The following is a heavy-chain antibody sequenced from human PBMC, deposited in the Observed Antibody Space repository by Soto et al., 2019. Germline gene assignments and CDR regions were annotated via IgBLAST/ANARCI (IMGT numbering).Heavy chain of an antibody. J-gene: IGHJ6*02. Sequence: LSLTCAVSGYSISSGHSWGWIRQPPGKGLEWIGSIFHTGSTYYNPSLKSRVTLSVDTSKNQFSLKLSSVTAADTAVYFCATLPRLDGMDVWGQGTTVTV. CDR1: GYSISSGHS. D-gene: IGHD6-25*01. CDR3: ATLPRLDGMDV. V-gene: IGHV4-38-2*01. CDR2: IFHTGST.